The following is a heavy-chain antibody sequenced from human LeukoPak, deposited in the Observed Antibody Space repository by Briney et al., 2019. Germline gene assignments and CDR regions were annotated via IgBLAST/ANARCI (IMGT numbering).Heavy chain of an antibody. CDR3: ARAPLYVDV. Sequence: SETLSLTCTVSGDSINTYYWSWIRQPPGKGLEWIGYINYSGNTYYNPSLKSRVTMSVDTSKNQFSLRLSSVTAADTAVYYCARAPLYVDVWGKGTTVTVSS. J-gene: IGHJ6*03. V-gene: IGHV4-59*12. CDR2: INYSGNT. CDR1: GDSINTYY.